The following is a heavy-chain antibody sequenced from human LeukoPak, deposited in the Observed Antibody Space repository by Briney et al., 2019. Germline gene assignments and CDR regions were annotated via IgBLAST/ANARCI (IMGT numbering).Heavy chain of an antibody. V-gene: IGHV1-2*02. CDR2: INPNSGGT. Sequence: ASVKVSCKASGYTFTGYYMHWVRQAPGQGLEWMGWINPNSGGTNYAQKFHDRVTMTRDTSISTAYMELSRLRSDDTAVYYCARDRSPAPGRSYGRGHFDYWGQGTLVTVSS. D-gene: IGHD5-18*01. CDR3: ARDRSPAPGRSYGRGHFDY. J-gene: IGHJ4*02. CDR1: GYTFTGYY.